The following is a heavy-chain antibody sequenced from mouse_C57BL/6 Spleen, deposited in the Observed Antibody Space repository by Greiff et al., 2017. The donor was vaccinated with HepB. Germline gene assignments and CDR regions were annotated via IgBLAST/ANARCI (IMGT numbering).Heavy chain of an antibody. Sequence: EVKVVESGGGLVKPGGSLKLSCAASGFTFSSYAMSWVRQTPEKRLEWVATISDGGSYTYYPDNVKGRFTISRDNAKNNLYLQMSHLKSEDTAMYYCAREGDSAGFDYWGQGTTLTVSS. CDR1: GFTFSSYA. D-gene: IGHD3-2*02. CDR3: AREGDSAGFDY. V-gene: IGHV5-4*01. CDR2: ISDGGSYT. J-gene: IGHJ2*01.